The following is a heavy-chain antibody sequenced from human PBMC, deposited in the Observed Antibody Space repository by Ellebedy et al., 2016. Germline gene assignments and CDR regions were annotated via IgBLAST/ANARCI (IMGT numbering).Heavy chain of an antibody. CDR3: AKTSGWGYGEN. CDR1: GYTFTTFS. Sequence: ASVKVSXKASGYTFTTFSITWVRQVPGQGLEWMGFVNTFSGNTKFAQKFQGRVSMTTHSSTHTAYMDLRSLRSDDTAMYYCAKTSGWGYGENWGQGTLVTVSS. CDR2: VNTFSGNT. D-gene: IGHD3-10*01. J-gene: IGHJ4*02. V-gene: IGHV1-18*04.